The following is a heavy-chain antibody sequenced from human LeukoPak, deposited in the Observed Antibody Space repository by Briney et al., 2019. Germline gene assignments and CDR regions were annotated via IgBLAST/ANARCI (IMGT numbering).Heavy chain of an antibody. V-gene: IGHV3-7*01. CDR3: ARHRSGGSQDDAFDI. J-gene: IGHJ3*02. D-gene: IGHD2-15*01. CDR1: GFTFSDYG. CDR2: IKQDGSEK. Sequence: GGSLRLSCAGSGFTFSDYGMNWVRQAPGKGREWVADIKQDGSEKYYVHSVKGRFTISRQNAKNSLFLQMNSLRAEDTAVYYCARHRSGGSQDDAFDIWGQGTMVTVSS.